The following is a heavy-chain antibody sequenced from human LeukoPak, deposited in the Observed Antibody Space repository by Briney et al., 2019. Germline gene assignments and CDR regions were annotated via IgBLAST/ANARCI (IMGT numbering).Heavy chain of an antibody. CDR3: AREGDSSGWSNAFDI. CDR2: ISSSGSTI. CDR1: GFTFSDYY. D-gene: IGHD6-19*01. Sequence: KTGGSLRLSCTASGFTFSDYYMSWIRQAPGKGLEWVSYISSSGSTIYYADSVKGRFTISRDNAKNSLYLQMNSLRAEDTAVYYCAREGDSSGWSNAFDIWGQGTMVTVSS. V-gene: IGHV3-11*01. J-gene: IGHJ3*02.